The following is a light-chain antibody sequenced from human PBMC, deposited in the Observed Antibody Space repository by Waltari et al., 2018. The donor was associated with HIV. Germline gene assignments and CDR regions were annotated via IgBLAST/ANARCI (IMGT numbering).Light chain of an antibody. CDR1: DSDIGSYHL. J-gene: IGLJ1*01. CDR2: EGT. V-gene: IGLV2-23*01. Sequence: QSALTQPPSASGSPGQSIDISCAGSDSDIGSYHLLSWFQQHPGKVPKVVIYEGTRRPSDVSDRFSGSRSGTSASLTISGLQAEDEADYFCYTYAGSGTFVFGTGTRVTVL. CDR3: YTYAGSGTFV.